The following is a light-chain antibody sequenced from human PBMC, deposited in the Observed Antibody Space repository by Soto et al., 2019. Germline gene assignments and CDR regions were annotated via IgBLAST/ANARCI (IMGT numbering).Light chain of an antibody. CDR1: KLGDKY. Sequence: SYELTQPPSVSVSPGQTASITCSGDKLGDKYACWYQQKPGQSPVLVIYQDSKRPSGIPERFSGSKSGNTATLTISGTQAMDGGDYNCQAWECSTPVVFGGGTKLTVL. V-gene: IGLV3-1*01. J-gene: IGLJ2*01. CDR2: QDS. CDR3: QAWECSTPVV.